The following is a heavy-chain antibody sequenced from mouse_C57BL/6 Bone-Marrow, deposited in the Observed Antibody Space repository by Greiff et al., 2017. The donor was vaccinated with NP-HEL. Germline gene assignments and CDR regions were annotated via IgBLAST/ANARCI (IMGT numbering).Heavy chain of an antibody. CDR1: GYAFTNYL. V-gene: IGHV1-54*01. CDR2: INPGSGGT. J-gene: IGHJ1*03. Sequence: QVQLQQSGAELVRPGTSVKVSCKASGYAFTNYLIEWVKQRPGQGLEWIGVINPGSGGTNYNGKFKGKATLTADKSSRTAYMQLSSLTSEDSAVYFCARGGIYYYGSSPYWYFDVWGTGTTVTVSS. CDR3: ARGGIYYYGSSPYWYFDV. D-gene: IGHD1-1*01.